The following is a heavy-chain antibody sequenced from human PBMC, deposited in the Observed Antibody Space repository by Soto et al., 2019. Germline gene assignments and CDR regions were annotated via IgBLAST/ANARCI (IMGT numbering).Heavy chain of an antibody. CDR3: TGEVASGY. CDR1: GFTVSTYG. D-gene: IGHD2-8*02. CDR2: ISRDGGTK. Sequence: QVQLVESGGGVVQPGRSLRLSCAVSGFTVSTYGMHWVRQAPGKGLEWVAVISRDGGTKYYADSVKGRFTISRDNSRNTLLLEMNSLRGDDMAVYYCTGEVASGYWGQGTLVTVSP. J-gene: IGHJ4*02. V-gene: IGHV3-30*03.